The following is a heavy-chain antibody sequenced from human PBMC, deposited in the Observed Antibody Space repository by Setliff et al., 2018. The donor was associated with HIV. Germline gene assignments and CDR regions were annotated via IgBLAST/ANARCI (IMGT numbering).Heavy chain of an antibody. CDR1: GFIFSDYW. V-gene: IGHV3-74*03. J-gene: IGHJ5*01. CDR3: VRVAGFSSSWFAY. CDR2: INSDGIST. Sequence: GGSLRLSCAASGFIFSDYWMHWVRQAPGKGLVWVSRINSDGISTKHADSVKGRPTISRDNARNTLYLEMNSLRVEDAAMYYCVRVAGFSSSWFAYWGQGTLVTVSS. D-gene: IGHD6-13*01.